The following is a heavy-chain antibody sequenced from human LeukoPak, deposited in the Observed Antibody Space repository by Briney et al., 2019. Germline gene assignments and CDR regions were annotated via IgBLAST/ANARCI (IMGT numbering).Heavy chain of an antibody. V-gene: IGHV3-23*01. CDR1: GFXFSNYA. J-gene: IGHJ4*02. CDR2: ISGSGSST. Sequence: GGSLRLSCAASGFXFSNYAMSWVRQAPGKGLEWVSAISGSGSSTYYADSVKGRFTISRDNSKNTLYLQLNSLRADDTALYYCSKDPPPKEYWGQGSLVTVS. CDR3: SKDPPPKEY.